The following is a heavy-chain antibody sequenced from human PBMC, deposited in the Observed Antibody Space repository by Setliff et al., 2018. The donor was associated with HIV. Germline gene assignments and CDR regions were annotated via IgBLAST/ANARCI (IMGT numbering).Heavy chain of an antibody. CDR3: ARLRHNRPWLVVNSPLDS. J-gene: IGHJ4*02. CDR2: IYPDKSDT. Sequence: PGESLKISCQGSGYTFSTYWIAWVRLTPGKGMDWVGLIYPDKSDTKYRPSLQGQVTISADKSIATAYLQWNNLKASDTALYYCARLRHNRPWLVVNSPLDSWGQGTLVTVSS. V-gene: IGHV5-51*01. CDR1: GYTFSTYW. D-gene: IGHD6-19*01.